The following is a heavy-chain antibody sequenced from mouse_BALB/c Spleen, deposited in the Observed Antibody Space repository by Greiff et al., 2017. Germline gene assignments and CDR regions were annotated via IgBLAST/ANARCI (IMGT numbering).Heavy chain of an antibody. CDR1: GFSLNSYG. J-gene: IGHJ3*01. CDR2: IWAGGST. D-gene: IGHD2-14*01. V-gene: IGHV2-9*02. CDR3: AKHREEGAFAY. Sequence: VNVVESGPGLVAPSQSLSITCTVSGFSLNSYGVHWVRQPPGKGLEWLGVIWAGGSTNYNSALMSRLSISKDNSKSQVFLKMNSLQTDDTAMYYCAKHREEGAFAYWGQGTLVTVSA.